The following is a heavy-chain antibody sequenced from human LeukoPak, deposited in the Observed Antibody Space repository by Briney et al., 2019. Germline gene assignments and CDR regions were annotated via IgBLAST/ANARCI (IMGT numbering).Heavy chain of an antibody. CDR2: ISSSGSTI. CDR1: GFTFSDYY. CDR3: ASSYDYVWGSYPEG. J-gene: IGHJ3*01. Sequence: GGSLRLSCAASGFTFSDYYMSWIRQAPGKGLEWVSYISSSGSTIYYADSVKGRFTISRENAKNSLYLQMNSLRAEDAAVYYCASSYDYVWGSYPEGWGQGTMVTVSS. D-gene: IGHD3-16*01. V-gene: IGHV3-11*01.